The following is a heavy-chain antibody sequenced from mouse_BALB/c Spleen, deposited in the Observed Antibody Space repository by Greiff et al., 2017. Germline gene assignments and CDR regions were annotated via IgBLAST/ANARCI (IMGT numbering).Heavy chain of an antibody. V-gene: IGHV2-9-2*01. Sequence: QVHVKQSGPGLVAPSQSLSITCTVSGFSLTSYDISWIRQPPGKGLEWLGVIWTGGGTNYNSAFMSRLSISKDNSKSQVFLKMNSLQTDDTAIYYCVRDEGGNCVRAWFAYWGQGTLVTVSA. D-gene: IGHD2-1*01. CDR1: GFSLTSYD. CDR3: VRDEGGNCVRAWFAY. CDR2: IWTGGGT. J-gene: IGHJ3*01.